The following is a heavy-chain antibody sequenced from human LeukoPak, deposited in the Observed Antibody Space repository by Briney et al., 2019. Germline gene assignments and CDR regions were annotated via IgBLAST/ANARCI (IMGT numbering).Heavy chain of an antibody. V-gene: IGHV4-39*01. J-gene: IGHJ4*02. CDR3: ASSANYGGNSGYFDC. CDR2: IYYSGST. Sequence: SETLSLTCTVSGGSISSSSYYWGWIRQPPGKGLEWIGSIYYSGSTYYNPSLKSRVTLSIDTSKNQFSLKMSSVAAADTGVYYCASSANYGGNSGYFDCWGQGTLVTVSS. CDR1: GGSISSSSYY. D-gene: IGHD4-23*01.